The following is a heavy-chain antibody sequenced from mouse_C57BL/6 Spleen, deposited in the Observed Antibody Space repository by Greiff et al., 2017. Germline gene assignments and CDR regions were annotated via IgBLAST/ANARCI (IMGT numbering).Heavy chain of an antibody. V-gene: IGHV1-47*01. D-gene: IGHD1-1*01. CDR1: GYTFTTYP. J-gene: IGHJ1*03. CDR2: FHPYNDDT. CDR3: ARKKPTGGYFDV. Sequence: QVHVKQSGAELVKPGASVKMSCKASGYTFTTYPIEWMKQNHGKSLEWIGNFHPYNDDTKYNEKFKGKATLTVEKSSSTVYLELSRLTSDDSAVYYCARKKPTGGYFDVWGTGTTVTVSS.